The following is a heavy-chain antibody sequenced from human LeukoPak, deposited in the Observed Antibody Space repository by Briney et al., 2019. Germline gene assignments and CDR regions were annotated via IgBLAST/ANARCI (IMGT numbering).Heavy chain of an antibody. Sequence: GGSLRLSCAASGFTFSSYAMHWVRQAPGKGLEWVAVISYDGSNKYYADSVKGRFTISRDNSKNTLYLQMNSLRAEDTAVYYCAKIYGDYVKGAFDIWGQGTMVTVSS. CDR3: AKIYGDYVKGAFDI. CDR2: ISYDGSNK. V-gene: IGHV3-30*04. CDR1: GFTFSSYA. J-gene: IGHJ3*02. D-gene: IGHD4-17*01.